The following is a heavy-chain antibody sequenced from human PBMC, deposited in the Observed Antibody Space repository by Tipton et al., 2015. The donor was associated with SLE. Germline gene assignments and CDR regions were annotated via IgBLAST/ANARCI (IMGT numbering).Heavy chain of an antibody. J-gene: IGHJ3*02. V-gene: IGHV4-39*07. Sequence: TLSLTCAVSGGSLNTSFHSWGWIRQPPGKGLEWVGSMYYSGITFYNPSLKSRVTISVDTSKNQFSLKVTSVTAADTAVYYCASWGLPSDAFDIWGQGTMVTVSS. CDR3: ASWGLPSDAFDI. D-gene: IGHD3-16*01. CDR1: GGSLNTSFHS. CDR2: MYYSGIT.